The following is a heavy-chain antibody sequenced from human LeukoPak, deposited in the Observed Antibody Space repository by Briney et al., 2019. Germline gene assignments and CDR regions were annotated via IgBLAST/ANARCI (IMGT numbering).Heavy chain of an antibody. V-gene: IGHV4-59*01. CDR2: IYYSGNT. D-gene: IGHD5-18*01. CDR1: GDSISYYY. Sequence: SSETLSLTCTVSGDSISYYYWSWIRQPPGKGLEWIGKIYYSGNTNYNPSLKSRVTISVDTSKNQFSLKLSSVTAADTAVYYCARVRGYSYDSSDFDYWGQGTLVTVSS. J-gene: IGHJ4*02. CDR3: ARVRGYSYDSSDFDY.